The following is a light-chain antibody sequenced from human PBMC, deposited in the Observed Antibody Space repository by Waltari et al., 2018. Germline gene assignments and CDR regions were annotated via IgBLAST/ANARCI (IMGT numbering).Light chain of an antibody. Sequence: DIQLTQSPSSLSASVGDRVTITCQASQAITNYLNWYQQKPGKAPKLLIYDASNLQTGVPSRFSGRQSGTEVTFTIASPQPEDVATYYCQRYDNLPVFAFGPGTKVNVK. J-gene: IGKJ3*01. CDR1: QAITNY. CDR2: DAS. CDR3: QRYDNLPVFA. V-gene: IGKV1-33*01.